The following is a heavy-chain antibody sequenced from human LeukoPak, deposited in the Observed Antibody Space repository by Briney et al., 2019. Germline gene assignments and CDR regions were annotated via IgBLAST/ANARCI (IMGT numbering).Heavy chain of an antibody. CDR3: ARVRQQLALAPSDS. CDR2: INQSGST. D-gene: IGHD6-13*01. CDR1: GGSFSGYY. J-gene: IGHJ4*02. V-gene: IGHV4-34*01. Sequence: SETLSLTCAVYGGSFSGYYWSWIRQPPGKGLEWIGEINQSGSTNYNPSLKSRVTISVDTSKNHFSLKLSSVTAAAPAVYYCARVRQQLALAPSDSWGPGNLVTVS.